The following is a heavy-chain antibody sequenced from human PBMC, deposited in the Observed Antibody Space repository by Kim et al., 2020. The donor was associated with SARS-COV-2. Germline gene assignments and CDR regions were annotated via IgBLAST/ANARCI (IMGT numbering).Heavy chain of an antibody. CDR3: ARTLGKQLDAFDI. J-gene: IGHJ3*02. D-gene: IGHD6-13*01. Sequence: YRPSFQGQATISADKSSSTAYLQWSSLKASDTAMYYCARTLGKQLDAFDIWGQGTMVTVSS. V-gene: IGHV5-51*01.